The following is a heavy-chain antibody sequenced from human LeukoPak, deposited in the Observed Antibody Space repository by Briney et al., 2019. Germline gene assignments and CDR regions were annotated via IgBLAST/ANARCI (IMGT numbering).Heavy chain of an antibody. CDR2: ISGSGGST. V-gene: IGHV3-23*01. CDR1: GFTFSSYA. D-gene: IGHD2-2*02. J-gene: IGHJ4*02. CDR3: ATQGYCSSTSCYTGFDY. Sequence: PTGGSLRLSCAASGFTFSSYAMSWVRQAPGKGLEWVSAISGSGGSTYYADSVKGRFTISRDNSKNTLYLQMNSLRAEDTAVYYCATQGYCSSTSCYTGFDYWGQGTLVTVSS.